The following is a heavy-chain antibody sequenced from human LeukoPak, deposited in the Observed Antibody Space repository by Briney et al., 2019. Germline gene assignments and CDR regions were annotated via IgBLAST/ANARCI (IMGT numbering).Heavy chain of an antibody. CDR1: NDSISSGDYY. CDR3: ARGRGTSGYDLFDY. CDR2: IYYSGST. J-gene: IGHJ4*02. Sequence: SQTLSLTCTVSNDSISSGDYYWSWIRQPPGKGLEWIGYIYYSGSTYYNPSLKSRVTISVDTSKNQFSLKLSSVTAADTAVYYCARGRGTSGYDLFDYWGQGTLVTVSS. D-gene: IGHD5-12*01. V-gene: IGHV4-30-4*01.